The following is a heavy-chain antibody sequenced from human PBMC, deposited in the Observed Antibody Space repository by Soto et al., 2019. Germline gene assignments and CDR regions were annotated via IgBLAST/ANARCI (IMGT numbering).Heavy chain of an antibody. CDR3: ARATIIVVVPAAIPYGMDV. D-gene: IGHD2-2*01. J-gene: IGHJ6*02. CDR1: GYTFTSYG. V-gene: IGHV1-18*04. CDR2: ISAYNGNT. Sequence: GASVKVSCKASGYTFTSYGISWVRQAPGQGLEWMGWISAYNGNTNYAQKLKGRVTMTTDTSTSTAYMELRSLRSDDTAVYYCARATIIVVVPAAIPYGMDVWGQGTTVTVSS.